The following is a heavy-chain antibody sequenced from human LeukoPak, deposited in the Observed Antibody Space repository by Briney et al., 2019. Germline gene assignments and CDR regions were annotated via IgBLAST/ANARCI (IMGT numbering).Heavy chain of an antibody. V-gene: IGHV1-18*01. J-gene: IGHJ6*02. CDR1: GYTFTSYD. D-gene: IGHD1-26*01. CDR3: ARGNSGTHPGYYGMDV. CDR2: ISAYNGNT. Sequence: GASVKVSCKASGYTFTSYDINWVRQATGQGLEWMGWISAYNGNTNYAQKLQGRVTMTTDTSTSTAYMELRSLRSDDTAVYYCARGNSGTHPGYYGMDVWGQGTTVTVSS.